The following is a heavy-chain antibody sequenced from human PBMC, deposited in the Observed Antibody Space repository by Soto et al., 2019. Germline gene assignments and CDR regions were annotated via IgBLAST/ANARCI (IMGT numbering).Heavy chain of an antibody. D-gene: IGHD2-15*01. Sequence: EVQLVESGGGLVQPGGSLKLSCAASGFTLSGSAMHWVRQASGKGLEWVGRIRSKANSYATTYAASVKGRFTISRDDSKNTAYLQMNSLKTEDTAVYYCTSTGSGAHYWGQGTLVTVSS. CDR1: GFTLSGSA. J-gene: IGHJ4*02. V-gene: IGHV3-73*02. CDR3: TSTGSGAHY. CDR2: IRSKANSYAT.